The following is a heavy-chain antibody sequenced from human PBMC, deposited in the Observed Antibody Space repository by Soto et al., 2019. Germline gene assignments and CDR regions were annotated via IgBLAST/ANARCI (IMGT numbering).Heavy chain of an antibody. Sequence: EVQLVESGGGLIQPGGSLRLSCAVSGFTVSNNYMSWVRQAPGKGLEGVSVIYSGGYTAYGDSVKGRFTISRDNSKNKLFLKRKGRRADAPPVFSGARRRGGGGYWGQGTLVTVSS. CDR3: ARRRGGGGY. V-gene: IGHV3-53*01. CDR2: IYSGGYT. J-gene: IGHJ4*02. CDR1: GFTVSNNY. D-gene: IGHD3-10*01.